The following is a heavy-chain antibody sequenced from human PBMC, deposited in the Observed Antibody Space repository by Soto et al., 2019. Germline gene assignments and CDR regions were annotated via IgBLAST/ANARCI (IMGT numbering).Heavy chain of an antibody. CDR1: GGTFCSYA. CDR3: ARVWRGTTYYYYYYGMDV. D-gene: IGHD2-2*01. CDR2: IIPIFGTA. J-gene: IGHJ6*02. V-gene: IGHV1-69*13. Sequence: SVKVSCKASGGTFCSYAISWVRQAPGQGLEWMGGIIPIFGTANYAQKSQGRVTITADESTSTAYMELSSLRSEDTAVHYCARVWRGTTYYYYYYGMDVWGHGTTVTVAS.